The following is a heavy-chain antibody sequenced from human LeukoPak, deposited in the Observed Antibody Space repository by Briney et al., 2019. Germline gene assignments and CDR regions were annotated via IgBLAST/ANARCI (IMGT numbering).Heavy chain of an antibody. CDR1: GFTFSSCW. CDR3: ARDLYRIVVVPHYFDS. Sequence: GSLRLSCAASGFTFSSCWMTWVRQAPGKGLEWVANINQDGSEKYFVDSVKGRFTISRDNAKNSLYLQMNSLRAEDTAVYYCARDLYRIVVVPHYFDSWGQGTLVTVSS. D-gene: IGHD3-22*01. CDR2: INQDGSEK. J-gene: IGHJ4*02. V-gene: IGHV3-7*01.